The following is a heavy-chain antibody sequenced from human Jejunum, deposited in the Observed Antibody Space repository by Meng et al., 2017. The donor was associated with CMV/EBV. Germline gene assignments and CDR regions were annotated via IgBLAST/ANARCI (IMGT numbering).Heavy chain of an antibody. CDR1: W. J-gene: IGHJ2*01. V-gene: IGHV3-7*01. CDR2: INQDGSEK. Sequence: WRSWVRQAPGKGLEWVANINQDGSEKYYVGSVKGRFTISRDNAKNSLYLQMNSLRAEDAAVYYCARRPLGFCSSMSCQPLWYFDLWGRDTLVTVSS. D-gene: IGHD2-2*01. CDR3: ARRPLGFCSSMSCQPLWYFDL.